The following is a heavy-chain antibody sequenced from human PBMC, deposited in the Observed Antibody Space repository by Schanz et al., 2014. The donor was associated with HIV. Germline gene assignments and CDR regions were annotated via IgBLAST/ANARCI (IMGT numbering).Heavy chain of an antibody. V-gene: IGHV3-23*04. J-gene: IGHJ6*02. CDR1: GFTFSRYA. CDR3: AKGGFYGDYVSYYYGLDV. Sequence: EMQLVESGGDLVRPGGSLRLSCAASGFTFSRYAMSWVRQAPGKGLEWVSSISGSGGSTYYADSVKGRFTISRGNSKNTLYLQMNSLRAEDTAVYYCAKGGFYGDYVSYYYGLDVWGQGTTVTVSS. D-gene: IGHD4-17*01. CDR2: ISGSGGST.